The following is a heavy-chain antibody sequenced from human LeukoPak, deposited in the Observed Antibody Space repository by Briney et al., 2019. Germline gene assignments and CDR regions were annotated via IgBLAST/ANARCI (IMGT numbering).Heavy chain of an antibody. CDR1: GFTFSSYS. CDR3: ATLSRGYSGYDQDY. D-gene: IGHD5-12*01. CDR2: ISSSGSTI. J-gene: IGHJ4*02. V-gene: IGHV3-48*04. Sequence: GGSLRLSCAASGFTFSSYSMNWVRQAPGKGLEWVSYISSSGSTIYYADSVKGRFTISRDNAKNSLYLQMNSLRAEDTAVYYCATLSRGYSGYDQDYWGQGTLVTVSS.